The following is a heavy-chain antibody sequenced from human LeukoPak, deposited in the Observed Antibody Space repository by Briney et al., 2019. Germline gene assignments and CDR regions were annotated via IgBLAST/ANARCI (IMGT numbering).Heavy chain of an antibody. D-gene: IGHD4-17*01. CDR3: AREPNLYGDPPYYFDY. CDR2: ISGSGGST. Sequence: PGGSLRLSCAASGFTFSSYAMSWVRQAPGKGLEWVSAISGSGGSTYYADSVKGRFTISRDNSKNTLYLQMNSLRAEDTAVYYCAREPNLYGDPPYYFDYWGQGTLVTVSS. CDR1: GFTFSSYA. V-gene: IGHV3-23*01. J-gene: IGHJ4*02.